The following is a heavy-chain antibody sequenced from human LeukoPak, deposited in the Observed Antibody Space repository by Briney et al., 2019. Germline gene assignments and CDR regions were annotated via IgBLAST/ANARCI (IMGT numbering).Heavy chain of an antibody. CDR2: ISGSSTTI. V-gene: IGHV3-48*01. CDR3: ARDQDWAFDY. D-gene: IGHD3/OR15-3a*01. J-gene: IGHJ4*02. CDR1: GVTLSNYA. Sequence: GGSLRLSCVASGVTLSNYAMSWARQAPGKGLEWVSYISGSSTTIDYADSAKGRFIISRDNAKKSLYLQMNNLRAEDTAVYYCARDQDWAFDYWGQGILVTVSS.